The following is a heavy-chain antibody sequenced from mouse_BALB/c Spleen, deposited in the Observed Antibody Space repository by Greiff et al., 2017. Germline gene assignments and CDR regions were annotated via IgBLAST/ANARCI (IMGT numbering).Heavy chain of an antibody. CDR2: INPSNGGT. CDR1: GYTFTSYY. Sequence: QVQLQQSGAELVKPGASVKLSCKASGYTFTSYYMYWVKQRPGQGLEWIGEINPSNGGTNFNEKFKSKATLTVDKSSSTAYMQLSSLTSEDSAVYYCTRSGLRLQFAYWGQGTLVTVSA. CDR3: TRSGLRLQFAY. J-gene: IGHJ3*01. D-gene: IGHD1-2*01. V-gene: IGHV1S81*02.